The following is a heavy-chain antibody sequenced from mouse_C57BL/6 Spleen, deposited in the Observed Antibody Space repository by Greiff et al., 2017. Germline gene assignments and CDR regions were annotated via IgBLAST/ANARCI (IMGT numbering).Heavy chain of an antibody. J-gene: IGHJ3*01. CDR1: GYTFTSYG. CDR3: ARSNWDPY. Sequence: VQRVESGAELARPGASVKLSCKASGYTFTSYGISWVKQRTGQGLEWIGEIYPRSGNTYYNEKFKGKATLTADKSSSTAYMELRSLTSEDSAVYFCARSNWDPYWGQGTLVTVSA. D-gene: IGHD4-1*01. V-gene: IGHV1-81*01. CDR2: IYPRSGNT.